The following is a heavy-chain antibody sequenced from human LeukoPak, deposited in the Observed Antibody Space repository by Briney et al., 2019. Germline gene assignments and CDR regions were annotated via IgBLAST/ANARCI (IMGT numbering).Heavy chain of an antibody. CDR3: ARDLLGVVVIAHNWFDP. V-gene: IGHV1-69*04. J-gene: IGHJ5*02. CDR1: GGTFSSYT. D-gene: IGHD2-21*01. Sequence: ASVKVSCKASGGTFSSYTISWVRQAPGQGLEWMGRIIPILVIANYAQKFQGRVTITADKSTSTAYMELSSLRSEDTAVYYCARDLLGVVVIAHNWFDPWGQGTLVTVSS. CDR2: IIPILVIA.